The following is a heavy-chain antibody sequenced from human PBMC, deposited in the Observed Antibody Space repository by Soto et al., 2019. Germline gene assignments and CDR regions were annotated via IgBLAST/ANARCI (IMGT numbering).Heavy chain of an antibody. V-gene: IGHV1-69*08. CDR3: AKVRGSTIGLHYYMDV. D-gene: IGHD2-8*01. Sequence: QVQLVQSGAEVKKPGSSVKVSCNVSGGTFTTYTVSWVRQAPGQGLEWMGRIIPVVGKVDYAQKFQGRVTITADTSTNTAHLELSSLRSEDTAVYFCAKVRGSTIGLHYYMDVWGKGTTVTVSS. CDR2: IIPVVGKV. CDR1: GGTFTTYT. J-gene: IGHJ6*03.